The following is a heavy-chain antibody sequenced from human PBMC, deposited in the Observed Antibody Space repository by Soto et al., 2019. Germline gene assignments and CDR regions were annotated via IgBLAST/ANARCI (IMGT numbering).Heavy chain of an antibody. CDR2: ISSSSSYI. CDR1: AFTFSSFS. Sequence: GGSLRLSCAASAFTFSSFSMNWVRQAPGKWLEWVSSISSSSSYIYYADSVKGRFTISRDNAKNSLYLQMNSLRAEDTAVYYCARDFSYAGSSPNFDYWGHGTLVTVSS. J-gene: IGHJ4*01. CDR3: ARDFSYAGSSPNFDY. V-gene: IGHV3-21*01. D-gene: IGHD3-16*01.